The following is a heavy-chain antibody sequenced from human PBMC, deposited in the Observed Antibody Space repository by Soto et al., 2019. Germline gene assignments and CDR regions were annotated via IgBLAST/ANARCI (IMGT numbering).Heavy chain of an antibody. J-gene: IGHJ4*02. Sequence: GGSLRLSCAASGFTFSGSAMHWVRQASGKGLEWVGRIRSKANSYATAYAASVKGRFTISRDDSKNTAYLQMNSLKTEDTAVYYCTRHGLDNYGDYVFYFDYWGQGTLVTVSS. CDR2: IRSKANSYAT. CDR1: GFTFSGSA. V-gene: IGHV3-73*01. D-gene: IGHD4-17*01. CDR3: TRHGLDNYGDYVFYFDY.